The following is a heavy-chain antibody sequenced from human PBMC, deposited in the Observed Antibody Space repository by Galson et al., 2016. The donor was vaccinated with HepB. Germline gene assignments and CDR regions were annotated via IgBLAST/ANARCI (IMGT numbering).Heavy chain of an antibody. Sequence: SLRLSCAASGFRVSGNYMNWVRQAPGKGLEWVSIIYSGGRTCYADSVKGRFTISRDNSKNTVYLQMDRLRAEDTAVYYCAKAYGVDSYHFNDWGQGTLVIVSS. CDR3: AKAYGVDSYHFND. CDR1: GFRVSGNY. J-gene: IGHJ4*02. CDR2: IYSGGRT. V-gene: IGHV3-53*01. D-gene: IGHD4-17*01.